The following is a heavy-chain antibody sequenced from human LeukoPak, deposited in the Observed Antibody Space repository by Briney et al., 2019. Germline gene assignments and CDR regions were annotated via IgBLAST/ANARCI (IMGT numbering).Heavy chain of an antibody. Sequence: GGSLRLSCAASGFTFSSYAMSWVRQAPGKGLEWVSAISGSGGSTYYADSVKGRFTISRDNSKNTLYLQMNSLRAEDTAVYYCAKWGISYYYYYYMDVWGKGTTVTVSS. V-gene: IGHV3-23*01. CDR3: AKWGISYYYYYYMDV. J-gene: IGHJ6*03. CDR2: ISGSGGST. D-gene: IGHD3-16*01. CDR1: GFTFSSYA.